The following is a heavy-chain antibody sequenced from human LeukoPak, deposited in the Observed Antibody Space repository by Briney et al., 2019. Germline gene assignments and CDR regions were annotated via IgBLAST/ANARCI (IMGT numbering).Heavy chain of an antibody. CDR2: IWYDGSDK. Sequence: GGSLRLSCAASGFIFSNYDMHWVRQAPGKGLEWVAVIWYDGSDKHYADSVQGRFTISRDNSKNSLYLQMNSLRAEDTALYYCARRVQYYFDYWGQGTLVTVSS. V-gene: IGHV3-33*01. CDR3: ARRVQYYFDY. J-gene: IGHJ4*02. CDR1: GFIFSNYD.